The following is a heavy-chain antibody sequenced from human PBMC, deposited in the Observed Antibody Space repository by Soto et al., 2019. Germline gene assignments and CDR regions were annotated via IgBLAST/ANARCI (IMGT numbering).Heavy chain of an antibody. Sequence: PGGSLRLSCAASGLTFSTPAMHWVRQAPGKGLEWVAMISHDGSHEYYGDSVKGRFSVSRDNSHNILHLRMNSLRIEDTAVYFCARNTDHRLVRGWLDPWGQGTLVTVSS. CDR2: ISHDGSHE. J-gene: IGHJ5*02. CDR1: GLTFSTPA. CDR3: ARNTDHRLVRGWLDP. V-gene: IGHV3-30-3*01. D-gene: IGHD3-10*01.